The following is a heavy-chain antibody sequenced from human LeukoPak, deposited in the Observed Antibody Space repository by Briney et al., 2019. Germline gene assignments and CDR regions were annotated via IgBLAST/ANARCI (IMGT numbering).Heavy chain of an antibody. D-gene: IGHD6-6*01. V-gene: IGHV1-2*02. J-gene: IGHJ6*03. CDR2: INPNSGGT. Sequence: EASVKVSCKASGYTFTGYYMHWVRQAPGQGLEWMGWINPNSGGTNYAQKFQGRVTMTRDTSISTAYMELSRLRSDDTAVYYCARDTHVVAARPRSVYYYYYMDVWGKGTTVTVSS. CDR1: GYTFTGYY. CDR3: ARDTHVVAARPRSVYYYYYMDV.